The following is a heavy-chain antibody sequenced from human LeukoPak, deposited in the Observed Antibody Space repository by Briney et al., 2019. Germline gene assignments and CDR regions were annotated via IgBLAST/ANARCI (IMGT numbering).Heavy chain of an antibody. D-gene: IGHD3-9*01. V-gene: IGHV3-21*01. CDR3: ARDRGYYDILTGLRPGAFDI. Sequence: PGGSLRLSWEASGFTLISYTMNWFRQPPGKGLGWVSSIIVIIGYIYYADSVKGRFTISRDNAKNSLYLQMNSLRAEDTAVYYCARDRGYYDILTGLRPGAFDIWGQGTMVTVSS. CDR2: IIVIIGYI. J-gene: IGHJ3*02. CDR1: GFTLISYT.